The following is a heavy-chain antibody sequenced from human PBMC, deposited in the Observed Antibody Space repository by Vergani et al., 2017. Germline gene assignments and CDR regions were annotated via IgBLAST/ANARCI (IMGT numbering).Heavy chain of an antibody. Sequence: EVQLVQSGAEVKKPGESLKISCKGSGYSFSSYWIGWVRQMPGKGLEWMGIIYPGDSDTRYSPAFQGQVTISPDKSISTAYLPWSSRTGSDTAMYYCAMGGDYATEYFDLWGRGTLVTVSS. CDR2: IYPGDSDT. V-gene: IGHV5-51*01. CDR3: AMGGDYATEYFDL. J-gene: IGHJ2*01. D-gene: IGHD4-17*01. CDR1: GYSFSSYW.